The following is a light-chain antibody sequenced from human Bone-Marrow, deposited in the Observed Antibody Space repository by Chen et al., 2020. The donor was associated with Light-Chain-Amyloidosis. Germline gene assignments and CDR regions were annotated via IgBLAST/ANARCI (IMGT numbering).Light chain of an antibody. J-gene: IGLJ3*02. Sequence: QALRTQPPCLSASHGAWASLSVGWLTVMIVTSYTVFWYQQKPGSPPQFLLRYKSDSDTEVGSGVPSRFSGSKADSVNARILPTSGLQSEDEPDYYCLSWHNDAVVFGGGTKFTVL. CDR3: LSWHNDAVV. CDR1: TVMIVTSYT. CDR2: YKSDSDT. V-gene: IGLV5-45*01.